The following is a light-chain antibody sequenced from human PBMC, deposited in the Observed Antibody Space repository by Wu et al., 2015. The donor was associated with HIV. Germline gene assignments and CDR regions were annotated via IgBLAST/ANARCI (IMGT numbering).Light chain of an antibody. CDR3: QQYTSSPIT. J-gene: IGKJ5*01. CDR1: QTIGSGY. Sequence: EIVLTQSPDTLSVSVGERVTLSCRASQTIGSGYLAWYQLKPGQAPRLVIYETSIRAAGIPDRFAGSGSGTDFTLTITTLEPEDIAVYSCQQYTSSPITFGQG. V-gene: IGKV3-20*01. CDR2: ETS.